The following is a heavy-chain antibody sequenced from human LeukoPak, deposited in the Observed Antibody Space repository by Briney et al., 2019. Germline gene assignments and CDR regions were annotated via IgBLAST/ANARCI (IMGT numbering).Heavy chain of an antibody. CDR3: ARVGVGVGNAMDV. CDR2: IYYSGTT. CDR1: GGSIRTYY. Sequence: SETLSLTCTVSGGSIRTYYWPWIRQPPGKGLEWIGYIYYSGTTNYNPSLKSRVTMSVDTSKNQFSLKLSSVTAADTAVYYCARVGVGVGNAMDVWGKGTTVTVSS. V-gene: IGHV4-59*01. J-gene: IGHJ6*04. D-gene: IGHD2-21*01.